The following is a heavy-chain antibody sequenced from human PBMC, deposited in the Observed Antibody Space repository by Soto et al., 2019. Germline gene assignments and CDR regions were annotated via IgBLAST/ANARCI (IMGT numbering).Heavy chain of an antibody. D-gene: IGHD5-12*01. CDR3: ATGSFTSTGGRIGYHYNPMDV. V-gene: IGHV1-69*13. CDR2: IIPIFGPA. J-gene: IGHJ6*02. CDR1: GGTFSSHS. Sequence: SVKVSCKSSGGTFSSHSINWVRQAPGQGLEWMGGIIPIFGPANFAKKFQGRVTITADESTTTAYMELSTLTSEDTAVYYCATGSFTSTGGRIGYHYNPMDVWGQGTTVTVSS.